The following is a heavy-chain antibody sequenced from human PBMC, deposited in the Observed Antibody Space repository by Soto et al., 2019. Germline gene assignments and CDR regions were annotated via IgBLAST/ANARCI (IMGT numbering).Heavy chain of an antibody. V-gene: IGHV6-1*01. J-gene: IGHJ6*02. D-gene: IGHD3-22*01. CDR1: GDSVSSNSAA. CDR3: ARAPRAIVVVITTVRPYYYGMDV. CDR2: TYYRSKWYN. Sequence: SQTLSLTCAISGDSVSSNSAAWNWIRQSPSRGLEWLGRTYYRSKWYNDYAVSVKSRITINPDTSKNQFSLQPNSVTPEDTAVYYCARAPRAIVVVITTVRPYYYGMDVWGQGTTVTVSS.